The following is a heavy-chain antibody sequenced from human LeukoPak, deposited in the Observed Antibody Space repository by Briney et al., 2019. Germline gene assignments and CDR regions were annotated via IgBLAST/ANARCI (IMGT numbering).Heavy chain of an antibody. CDR1: GFTLNTYA. D-gene: IGHD3-3*01. Sequence: GESLRLSCAASGFTLNTYAMSWVRQAPGKGLEWVSGISGSGGNTYYADSVKGPFTLSRDHSTNTLSLQMNSLRAEDTAVYYCARGAFWSGYYSRKKYYYYYYMDVWGKGTTVTVSS. V-gene: IGHV3-23*01. CDR2: ISGSGGNT. J-gene: IGHJ6*03. CDR3: ARGAFWSGYYSRKKYYYYYYMDV.